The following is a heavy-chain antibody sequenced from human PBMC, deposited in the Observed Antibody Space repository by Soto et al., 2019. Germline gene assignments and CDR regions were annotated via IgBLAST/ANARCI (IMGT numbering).Heavy chain of an antibody. D-gene: IGHD1-26*01. CDR1: GFTFSSYS. J-gene: IGHJ4*02. CDR2: ISSSSSYI. Sequence: GGSLRLSCAASGFTFSSYSMYWVRQAPGKGLEWVSSISSSSSYIYYADSVKGRFTISRDNAKNSLYLQMNSLRAEDTAVYYCAREGRIVGAFDYWGQGTLVTVSS. V-gene: IGHV3-21*01. CDR3: AREGRIVGAFDY.